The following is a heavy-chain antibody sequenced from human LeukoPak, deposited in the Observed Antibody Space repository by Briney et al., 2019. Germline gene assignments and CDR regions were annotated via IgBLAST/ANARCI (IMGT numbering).Heavy chain of an antibody. Sequence: GGSLRLSCTASGFTFGDYAMSWVRQAPGKGLEWVGFIRSKTYGGTTEYAASVKGRFTISRDDSKSNAYLQMNSLKTEDTAVYFCTRDLNYDFWSGPDPGSIPNANWGQGTLVTVSS. CDR1: GFTFGDYA. J-gene: IGHJ4*02. V-gene: IGHV3-49*04. D-gene: IGHD3-3*01. CDR3: TRDLNYDFWSGPDPGSIPNAN. CDR2: IRSKTYGGTT.